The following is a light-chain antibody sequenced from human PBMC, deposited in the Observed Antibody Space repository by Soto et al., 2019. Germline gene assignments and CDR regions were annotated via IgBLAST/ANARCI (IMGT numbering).Light chain of an antibody. CDR1: QRVSSNF. J-gene: IGKJ1*01. CDR3: QQYGSSSRT. V-gene: IGKV3-20*01. Sequence: IVLTQSPGTLSLSPGERATLSCRASQRVSSNFLAWYQQKPVQAPRLLIYAASNRAPGIPDRFDGSGSRTDFTLTITALEPEDSAVYYCQQYGSSSRTFGQGTKVEIK. CDR2: AAS.